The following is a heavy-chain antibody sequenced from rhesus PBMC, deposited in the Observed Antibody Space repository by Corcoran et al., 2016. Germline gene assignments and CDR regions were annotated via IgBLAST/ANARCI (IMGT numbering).Heavy chain of an antibody. CDR3: TRDVYCSGIYCYARFDV. CDR1: GFTFSSYD. CDR2: ISHTGKTI. V-gene: IGHV3S4*01. D-gene: IGHD2-27*01. J-gene: IGHJ5-1*01. Sequence: EVQLVESGGGLVQPGGSLRLSCAASGFTFSSYDMSWVRQALGKGLEWVSSISHTGKTICYADAVKCRFTISRDNAKNSLSLQMNSLKTEDTAVYYCTRDVYCSGIYCYARFDVWGPGVLVTVSS.